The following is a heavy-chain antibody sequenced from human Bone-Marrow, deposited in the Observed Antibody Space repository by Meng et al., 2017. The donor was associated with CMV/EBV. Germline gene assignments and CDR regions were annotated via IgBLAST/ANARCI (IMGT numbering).Heavy chain of an antibody. D-gene: IGHD3-9*01. CDR1: GGTFSSYA. CDR3: ARDNFDTSYYGMDV. J-gene: IGHJ6*02. CDR2: IIPILGIA. Sequence: SVKVSCKASGGTFSSYAISWVRQAPGQGLEWMGGIIPILGIANYAQKFQGRVTITADKSTSTAYMELSSLRSEDTAVYYCARDNFDTSYYGMDVWGQGTTVTVSS. V-gene: IGHV1-69*10.